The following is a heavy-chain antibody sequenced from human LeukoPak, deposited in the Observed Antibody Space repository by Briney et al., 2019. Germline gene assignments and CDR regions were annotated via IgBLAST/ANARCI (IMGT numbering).Heavy chain of an antibody. Sequence: SETLSLTCTVSGGSISSGDYYWSWIRQPPGKGLEWIGYIYYSGSTYYNPSLKSRVTISVDTSKNHFSLNLSSVTAADTAVYYCARISGDFWSGYYPAYYDYWGQGTLVTVSS. CDR2: IYYSGST. CDR3: ARISGDFWSGYYPAYYDY. V-gene: IGHV4-30-4*02. J-gene: IGHJ4*02. D-gene: IGHD3-3*01. CDR1: GGSISSGDYY.